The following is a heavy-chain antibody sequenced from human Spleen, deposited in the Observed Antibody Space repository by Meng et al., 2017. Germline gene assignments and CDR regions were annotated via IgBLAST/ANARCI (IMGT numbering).Heavy chain of an antibody. J-gene: IGHJ4*02. CDR3: SRRYSTGLYHFDY. Sequence: GESLKISCKGSGYSFNDYWIGWVRQMPGKGLEWMGIIYVGDSDTKYNPSFRGQVTISADRSVRTAYLQWSSLNASDTAIYYCSRRYSTGLYHFDYWGQGTLVTVSS. D-gene: IGHD6-19*01. CDR1: GYSFNDYW. V-gene: IGHV5-51*01. CDR2: IYVGDSDT.